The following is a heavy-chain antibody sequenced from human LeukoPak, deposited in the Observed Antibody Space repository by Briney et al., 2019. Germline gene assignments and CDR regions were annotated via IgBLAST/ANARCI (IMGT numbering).Heavy chain of an antibody. Sequence: ASVKVSCKASGYTFTDYYIHWVRQAPGQGLEWMGWINPNSGGTHYAQKFQGRVTMTRDTSISTAYMELTRLRSDDTAVYYCASQVTKSAFDIWGQGTLVTVSS. CDR2: INPNSGGT. CDR3: ASQVTKSAFDI. J-gene: IGHJ3*02. D-gene: IGHD4-17*01. CDR1: GYTFTDYY. V-gene: IGHV1-2*02.